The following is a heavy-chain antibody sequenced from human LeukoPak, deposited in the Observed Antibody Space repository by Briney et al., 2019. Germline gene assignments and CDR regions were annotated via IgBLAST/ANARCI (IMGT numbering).Heavy chain of an antibody. J-gene: IGHJ6*03. D-gene: IGHD4-11*01. V-gene: IGHV1-69*13. CDR1: GGAFSSYA. Sequence: SVKVSCKASGGAFSSYAISWVRQAPGQGLEWMGGIIPIFGTANYAQKFQGRVTITADESTSTAYMELSSLRSEDTAVYYCAALQDYYYYYMDVWGKGTTVTISS. CDR2: IIPIFGTA. CDR3: AALQDYYYYYMDV.